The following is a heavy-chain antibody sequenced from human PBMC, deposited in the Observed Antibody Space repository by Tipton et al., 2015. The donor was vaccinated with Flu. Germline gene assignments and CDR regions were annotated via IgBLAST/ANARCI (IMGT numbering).Heavy chain of an antibody. CDR3: ARLRANYYVSSGYSDY. CDR2: IYYSGST. D-gene: IGHD3-22*01. Sequence: TLSLTCTVSGGPISSSSYYWGWIRQPPGKGLEWIGSIYYSGSTYYNPSLKSRVTISVDTSKNQFSLKLSSVTAADTAVYYCARLRANYYVSSGYSDYWGQGTLVTVSS. CDR1: GGPISSSSYY. J-gene: IGHJ4*02. V-gene: IGHV4-39*07.